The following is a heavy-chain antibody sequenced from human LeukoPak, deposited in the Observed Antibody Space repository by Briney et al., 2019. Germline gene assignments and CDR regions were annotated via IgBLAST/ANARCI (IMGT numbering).Heavy chain of an antibody. V-gene: IGHV1-18*01. CDR2: ISAYNGHT. Sequence: ASVKVSCKTSGYSENFYGITWVRQVAGQGLEWMGWISAYNGHTNYAQKLQGRVTMTTDTSTTTAYMELRSLRAEDTAVYYCARDHDGYSTFDYWGQGTLVTVSS. J-gene: IGHJ4*02. CDR3: ARDHDGYSTFDY. D-gene: IGHD5-24*01. CDR1: GYSENFYG.